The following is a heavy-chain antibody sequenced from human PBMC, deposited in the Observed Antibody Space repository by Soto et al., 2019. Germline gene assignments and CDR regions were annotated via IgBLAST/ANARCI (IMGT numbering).Heavy chain of an antibody. J-gene: IGHJ4*02. D-gene: IGHD3-3*01. CDR1: GFSLSTSGVG. CDR2: IYWDDDK. CDR3: AHRTYYDFWSGYFDY. V-gene: IGHV2-5*02. Sequence: QITLKESGPTLVKPTQTLTLTCTFSGFSLSTSGVGLGWIRQPPGNALGWLALIYWDDDKRYSPSLKSRLTITKDTSKNQVVLTMTNMDPVDTATYYCAHRTYYDFWSGYFDYWGQGTLVTVSS.